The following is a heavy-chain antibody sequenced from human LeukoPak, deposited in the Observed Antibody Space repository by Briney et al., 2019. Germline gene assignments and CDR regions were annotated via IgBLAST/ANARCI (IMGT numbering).Heavy chain of an antibody. Sequence: PSETLSLTCTVSGGSISSYYWSRIRQPPGKGLEWIGYIYYSGSTNYNPSLKSRVTISVDTSKNQFSLKLSSVTAADTAVYYCARSGITMVRGGRLNWFDPWGQGTLVTVSS. CDR1: GGSISSYY. J-gene: IGHJ5*02. CDR3: ARSGITMVRGGRLNWFDP. V-gene: IGHV4-59*01. CDR2: IYYSGST. D-gene: IGHD3-10*01.